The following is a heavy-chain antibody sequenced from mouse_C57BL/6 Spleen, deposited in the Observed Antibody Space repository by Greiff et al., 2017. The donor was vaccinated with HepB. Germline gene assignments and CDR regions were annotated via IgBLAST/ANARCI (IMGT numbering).Heavy chain of an antibody. V-gene: IGHV5-17*01. Sequence: VQLKESGGGLVKPGGSLKLSCAASGFTFSDYGMHWVRQAPEKGLEWVAYISSGSSTIYYADTVKGRFTISRDNAKNTLFLQMTSLRSEDTAMYYCARIVYAMDYWGQGTSVTVSS. CDR3: ARIVYAMDY. CDR1: GFTFSDYG. CDR2: ISSGSSTI. J-gene: IGHJ4*01.